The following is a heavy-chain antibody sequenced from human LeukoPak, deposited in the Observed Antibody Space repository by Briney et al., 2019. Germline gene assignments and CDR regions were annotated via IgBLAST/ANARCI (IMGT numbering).Heavy chain of an antibody. CDR3: ARQGYYMDV. CDR1: GGSFSGYY. CDR2: IHYSGST. Sequence: PSESLSLTCAVYGGSFSGYYWSWIRQPPGKGLEWIGSIHYSGSTYYNPSLKSRVTISVDTSKNQFSLKLSSVTAADTAVYYCARQGYYMDVWGKGTTVTISS. V-gene: IGHV4-34*01. J-gene: IGHJ6*03.